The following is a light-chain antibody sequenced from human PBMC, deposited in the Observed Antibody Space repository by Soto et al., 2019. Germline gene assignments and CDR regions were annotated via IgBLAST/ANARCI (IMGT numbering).Light chain of an antibody. CDR3: ETWDRNTHV. J-gene: IGLJ3*02. Sequence: QPVLTQPSSASASLGSSVKFTCTLDSGHSSDIIAWHQQQPGKAPRYLMKLESSGSYTKGSGVPDRFSGSSSGADRSLTISNLQSEDEADYYCETWDRNTHVFGGGTKLTVL. CDR1: SGHSSDI. V-gene: IGLV4-60*03. CDR2: LESSGSY.